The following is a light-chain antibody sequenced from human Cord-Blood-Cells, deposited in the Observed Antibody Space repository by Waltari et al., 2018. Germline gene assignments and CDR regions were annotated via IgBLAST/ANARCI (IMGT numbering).Light chain of an antibody. V-gene: IGLV1-44*01. CDR1: SSHIGSNT. Sequence: QSVLTQPPSASGTPGQRVTISCSGSSSHIGSNTVNWYQQPPGTAPKPLIYSNKQRPSGVPDRFSGSKSGTSASLAISGLQSEDEADYYCAAWDDSLNGPVFGGGTKLTVL. CDR3: AAWDDSLNGPV. J-gene: IGLJ3*02. CDR2: SNK.